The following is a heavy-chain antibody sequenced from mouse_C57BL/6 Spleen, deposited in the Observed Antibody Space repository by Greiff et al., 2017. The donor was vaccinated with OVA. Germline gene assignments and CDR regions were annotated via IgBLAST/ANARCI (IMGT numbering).Heavy chain of an antibody. Sequence: QVQLQQSGAELVKPGASVKLSCKASGYTFTSYWMQWVKQRPGQGLEWIGEIDPSDSYTNYNQKFKGKATLTVDTSSSTAYMQLSSLTSEDSAVYYCARSYYGSSYGWYFDVWGTGTTVTVSS. CDR1: GYTFTSYW. V-gene: IGHV1-50*01. D-gene: IGHD1-1*01. CDR3: ARSYYGSSYGWYFDV. CDR2: IDPSDSYT. J-gene: IGHJ1*03.